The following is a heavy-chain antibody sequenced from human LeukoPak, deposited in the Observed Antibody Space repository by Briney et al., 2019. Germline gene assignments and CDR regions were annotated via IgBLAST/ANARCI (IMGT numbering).Heavy chain of an antibody. J-gene: IGHJ4*02. D-gene: IGHD5-18*01. CDR2: ISYDGSNK. V-gene: IGHV3-30-3*01. Sequence: GGSLRLSCAASGFTFSSYAMYWVRQAPGKGLEWVAVISYDGSNKYYADSVKGRFTISRDNSKNTLYLQMNSLRAEDTAVYYCAKDSYGPDYWGQGTLVTVSS. CDR3: AKDSYGPDY. CDR1: GFTFSSYA.